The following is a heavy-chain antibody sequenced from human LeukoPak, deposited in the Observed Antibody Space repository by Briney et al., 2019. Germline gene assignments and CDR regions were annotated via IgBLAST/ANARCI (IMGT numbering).Heavy chain of an antibody. CDR1: GGSISSGDYY. CDR2: IYYSGST. Sequence: SETLSLTCTVSGGSISSGDYYWSWLRQPPGKGLEWIGYIYYSGSTYYNPSLKSRVTISVDTSKNQFSLKLSSVTAADTAVYYCARTTDISSLDAFDIWGQGTMVTVSS. V-gene: IGHV4-30-4*01. J-gene: IGHJ3*02. CDR3: ARTTDISSLDAFDI. D-gene: IGHD3-9*01.